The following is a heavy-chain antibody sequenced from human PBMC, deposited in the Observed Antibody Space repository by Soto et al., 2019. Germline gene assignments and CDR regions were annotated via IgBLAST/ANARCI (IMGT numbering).Heavy chain of an antibody. CDR3: AKDRGWLVRDFDY. CDR2: ISGSGGST. CDR1: GGSISSYY. D-gene: IGHD6-6*01. V-gene: IGHV3-23*01. J-gene: IGHJ4*02. Sequence: ETLSLTCTVSGGSISSYYWSWVRQAPGKGLEWVSAISGSGGSTYYADSVKGRFTISRDNSKNTLYLQMDSLRAEDTAVYYCAKDRGWLVRDFDYWGQGTLVTVSS.